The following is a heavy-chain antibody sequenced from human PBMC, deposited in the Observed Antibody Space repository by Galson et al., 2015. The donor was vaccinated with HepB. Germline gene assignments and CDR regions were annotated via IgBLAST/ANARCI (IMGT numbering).Heavy chain of an antibody. CDR2: IIPILGIA. CDR3: AGERVGLGDAFDI. J-gene: IGHJ3*02. CDR1: GGTFSSYA. Sequence: SVKVSCKASGGTFSSYAISWVRQAPGQGLEWMGRIIPILGIANYAQKFQGRVTITADKSTSTAYMELSSLRSEDTAVYYCAGERVGLGDAFDIWGQGTMVTVSS. D-gene: IGHD3-10*01. V-gene: IGHV1-69*04.